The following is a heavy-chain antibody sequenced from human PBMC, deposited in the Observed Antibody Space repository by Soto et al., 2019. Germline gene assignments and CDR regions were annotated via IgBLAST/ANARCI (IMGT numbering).Heavy chain of an antibody. V-gene: IGHV4-30-4*01. Sequence: SETLSLTCTVSGGSINTINNYWSWIRHPPGKGLEWIGFISYSGSTYYNPSLMSRLTISLDTSTNRFSLKLTSVTAADTAVYYCAREEAARIERWFDPWGQGTLVTVSS. CDR2: ISYSGST. CDR1: GGSINTINNY. J-gene: IGHJ5*02. CDR3: AREEAARIERWFDP. D-gene: IGHD6-6*01.